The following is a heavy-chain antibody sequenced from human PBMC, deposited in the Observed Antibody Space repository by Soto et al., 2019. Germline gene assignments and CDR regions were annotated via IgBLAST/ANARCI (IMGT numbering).Heavy chain of an antibody. D-gene: IGHD1-26*01. CDR1: GCTFSSDA. J-gene: IGHJ4*01. V-gene: IGHV1-69*13. CDR3: AMEYSVGASEY. CDR2: IIPIFGTA. Sequence: SVNCYVNASGCTFSSDAISWVRQAPGQVLEWIGGIIPIFGTASYAQNFQGRVTITADESTSTSYMELSSLRSEETAVYYCAMEYSVGASEYWGHGTLVNVSS.